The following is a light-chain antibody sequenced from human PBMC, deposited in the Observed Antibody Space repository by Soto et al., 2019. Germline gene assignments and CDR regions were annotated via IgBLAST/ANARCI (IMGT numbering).Light chain of an antibody. V-gene: IGKV3-11*01. CDR3: QQRSNWPLT. CDR2: DAS. J-gene: IGKJ4*01. CDR1: QTVNSY. Sequence: EIVLTQSPATLSLSPGERATLSCRASQTVNSYLAWFQQKPGQTPRLLIYDASNRATGIPARFSGSGSGTDFTLTISSLEPADFAIYYCQQRSNWPLTFGGGTKVDIK.